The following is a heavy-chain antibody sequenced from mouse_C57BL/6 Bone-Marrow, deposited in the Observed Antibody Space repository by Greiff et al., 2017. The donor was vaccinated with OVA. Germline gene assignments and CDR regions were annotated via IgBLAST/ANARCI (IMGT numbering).Heavy chain of an antibody. J-gene: IGHJ3*01. CDR1: GFTFSSYA. D-gene: IGHD4-1*01. CDR3: ARDSWDVWFAY. V-gene: IGHV5-4*01. Sequence: EVKVVESGGGLVKPGGSLKLSCAASGFTFSSYAMSWVRQTPEKRLEWVATISDGGSYTYYPDNVKGRFTISRDNAKNNLYLQMSHLKSEDTAMYYCARDSWDVWFAYWGQGTLVTVSA. CDR2: ISDGGSYT.